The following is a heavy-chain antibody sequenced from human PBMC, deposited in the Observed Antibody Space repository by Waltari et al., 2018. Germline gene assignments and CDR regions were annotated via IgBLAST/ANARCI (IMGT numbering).Heavy chain of an antibody. V-gene: IGHV3-23*03. Sequence: EVQLLESGGGLVQPGGSLRLSCAASGFTFSSYAMSWVRQAPGKGLEWVSVIYSGGSTYYADSVKGRFTISRDNSKNTLYLQMNSLRAEDTAVYYCANYGDYVGELVHWGQGTLVTVSS. D-gene: IGHD4-17*01. CDR2: IYSGGST. J-gene: IGHJ4*02. CDR3: ANYGDYVGELVH. CDR1: GFTFSSYA.